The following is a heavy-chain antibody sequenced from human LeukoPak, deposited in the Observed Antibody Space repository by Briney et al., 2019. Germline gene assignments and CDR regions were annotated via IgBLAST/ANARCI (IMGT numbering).Heavy chain of an antibody. CDR1: GGSISSYY. V-gene: IGHV4-59*01. CDR2: IYYSGST. CDR3: AKAPRLLVPAAMWAFDI. Sequence: SETLSLTCTVSGGSISSYYWSWIRQPPGKGLEWIGYIYYSGSTNYNPALKSRVTISVDTSKNQFSLNLSSVTAADTAWYYCAKAPRLLVPAAMWAFDIWVQGTMVTVSS. D-gene: IGHD2-2*01. J-gene: IGHJ3*02.